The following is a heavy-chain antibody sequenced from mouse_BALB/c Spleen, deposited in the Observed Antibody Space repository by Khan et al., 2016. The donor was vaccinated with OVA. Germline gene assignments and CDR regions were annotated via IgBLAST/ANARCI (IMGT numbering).Heavy chain of an antibody. CDR1: GYSITSNYA. CDR2: ISYSGST. V-gene: IGHV3-2*02. D-gene: IGHD1-1*01. J-gene: IGHJ4*01. CDR3: ARQNYYGYALDY. Sequence: EVQLQESGPGLVKPSQSLSLTCTVTGYSITSNYAWSWIRQFPGNKLEWMGYISYSGSTNYNPSLKSRISVTRDTSANQFFLRLNSVTTEDTATYYCARQNYYGYALDYWGQGTSVTVSS.